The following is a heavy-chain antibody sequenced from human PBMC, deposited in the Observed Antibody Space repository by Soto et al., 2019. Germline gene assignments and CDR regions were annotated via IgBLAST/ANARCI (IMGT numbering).Heavy chain of an antibody. Sequence: QLQLQESGSGLVKPSQTLSLTCAVSGGSISSGGYSWSWIRQPPGKGLEWIGYISHSGSTYYNPSLKSRVTISVDSSKHQFSLKLSSVTAADTAMYYCASGSHVPHYWGQGTLVTVSS. CDR2: ISHSGST. CDR3: ASGSHVPHY. CDR1: GGSISSGGYS. J-gene: IGHJ4*02. V-gene: IGHV4-30-2*01. D-gene: IGHD6-6*01.